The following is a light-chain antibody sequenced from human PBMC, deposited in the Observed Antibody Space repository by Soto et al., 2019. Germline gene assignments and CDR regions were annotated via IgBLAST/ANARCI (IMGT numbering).Light chain of an antibody. CDR3: QQYNSYSWT. J-gene: IGKJ1*01. Sequence: DIQMTQSPSTLSASVGDRVTITCRASQSISSWLAWYQQKPGKAPKLLIYKASSLESGVPPTFSGRESRTEFTLTIRSLQPDDIATYYCQQYNSYSWTVGQGTKVEIK. CDR1: QSISSW. CDR2: KAS. V-gene: IGKV1-5*03.